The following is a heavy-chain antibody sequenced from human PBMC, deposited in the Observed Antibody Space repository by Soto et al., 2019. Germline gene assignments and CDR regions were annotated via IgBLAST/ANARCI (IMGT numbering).Heavy chain of an antibody. Sequence: PSETLSLTCTVSGGSISSGGYYWSWIRQHPGKGLEWIGYIYYSGSTYYNPSLKSRVTISVDTSKNQFSLKLSSVTAADTAVYYCARVRSTSLYFDYWGQGTRVTVSS. D-gene: IGHD3-16*01. CDR3: ARVRSTSLYFDY. CDR2: IYYSGST. V-gene: IGHV4-31*03. CDR1: GGSISSGGYY. J-gene: IGHJ4*02.